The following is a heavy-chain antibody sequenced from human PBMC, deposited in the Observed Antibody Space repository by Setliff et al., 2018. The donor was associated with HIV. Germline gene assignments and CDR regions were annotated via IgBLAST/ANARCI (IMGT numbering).Heavy chain of an antibody. CDR2: IYYNGKT. Sequence: PSETLSLTCTVSGGSISSYYWTWVRQPPGKGLEWVGHIYYNGKTDYNPSLKSRLIISVDRSNNQFSLRLSSVTAADTAVYYCATVRGKVTRYYMDVCGKGTTVTVSS. CDR1: GGSISSYY. V-gene: IGHV4-59*08. J-gene: IGHJ6*03. CDR3: ATVRGKVTRYYMDV. D-gene: IGHD3-16*01.